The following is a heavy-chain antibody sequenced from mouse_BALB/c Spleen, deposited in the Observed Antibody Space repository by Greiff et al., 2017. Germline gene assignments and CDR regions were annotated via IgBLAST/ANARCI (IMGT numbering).Heavy chain of an antibody. CDR1: GFSLTSYD. CDR2: IWTGGGT. D-gene: IGHD1-2*01. V-gene: IGHV2-9-2*01. CDR3: VRAHHYYGFDY. Sequence: QVQLKESGPGLVAPSQSLSITCTVSGFSLTSYDISWIRQPPGKGLEWLGVIWTGGGTNYNSAFMSRLSISKDNSKSQVFLKMNSLQTDDTAIYYCVRAHHYYGFDYWGQGTTLTVSS. J-gene: IGHJ2*01.